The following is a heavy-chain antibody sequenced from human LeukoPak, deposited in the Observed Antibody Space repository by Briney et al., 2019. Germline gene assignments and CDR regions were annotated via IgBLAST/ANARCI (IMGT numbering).Heavy chain of an antibody. CDR3: ARIMSTVSRTFDN. CDR1: GGSLSGYY. Sequence: SETLSLTCTVSGGSLSGYYWGWIRQPPGKGLEWIGYIYYSGSTNCNPSLKSRVTISVDTSSNQFSLKLSSVTAADTAVYYCARIMSTVSRTFDNWGQGTLVTASS. J-gene: IGHJ4*02. D-gene: IGHD5/OR15-5a*01. V-gene: IGHV4-59*01. CDR2: IYYSGST.